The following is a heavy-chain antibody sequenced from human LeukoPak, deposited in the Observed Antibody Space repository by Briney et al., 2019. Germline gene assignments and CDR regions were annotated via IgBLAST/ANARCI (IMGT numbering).Heavy chain of an antibody. CDR3: ARDLDNSGWYCWFDP. J-gene: IGHJ5*02. D-gene: IGHD6-19*01. V-gene: IGHV3-33*01. CDR2: IWYDGSNK. CDR1: GFTFSSYG. Sequence: GGSLRLSCAASGFTFSSYGMHWVRQAPGKGLEWVAVIWYDGSNKYYADSVKGRFTISRDNSKNTLYLQMNSLRAEDTAVYYCARDLDNSGWYCWFDPWGQGTLVTVSS.